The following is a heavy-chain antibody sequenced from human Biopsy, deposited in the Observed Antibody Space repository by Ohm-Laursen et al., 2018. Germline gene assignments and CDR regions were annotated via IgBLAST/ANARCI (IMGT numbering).Heavy chain of an antibody. CDR2: IYYSGST. CDR1: GGSIGSFI. V-gene: IGHV4-59*01. J-gene: IGHJ4*02. D-gene: IGHD1-26*01. Sequence: GTLSLTCTVSGGSIGSFIWSWIRQPPGKGLEWIGYIYYSGSTNYNPSLRSRVTISVDRSKNQFSLELSSVTAADTAVYYCARVGAGAPSIDYFDYWGQGALVTVSS. CDR3: ARVGAGAPSIDYFDY.